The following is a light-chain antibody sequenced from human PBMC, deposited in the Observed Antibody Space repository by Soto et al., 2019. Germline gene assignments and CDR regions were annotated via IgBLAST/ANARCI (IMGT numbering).Light chain of an antibody. J-gene: IGKJ4*01. CDR1: QSVSSSY. V-gene: IGKV3-20*01. Sequence: EIVLTQSPGTLSLSPGEISTLSCRASQSVSSSYLAWYQQKPGQATRLLIYGASSRDTGIPDRFSGSGSGKDFTLTISRLEPEDFAVYYCQQYGSSPPLNFVGGTKVEIK. CDR3: QQYGSSPPLN. CDR2: GAS.